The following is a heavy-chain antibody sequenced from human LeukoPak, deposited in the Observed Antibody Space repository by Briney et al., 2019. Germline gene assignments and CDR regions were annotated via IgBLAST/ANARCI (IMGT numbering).Heavy chain of an antibody. V-gene: IGHV3-7*01. CDR2: IKGDESAK. Sequence: PGGPQRLPCIVWGHTFSTYWKAGLRQARGRGREGVGNIKGDESAKHQAVSVKGRFTIFRDNAKTSVYLQMSSLRGEDPAVYNCARDVGGSLDYWGQGTLVTVSS. J-gene: IGHJ4*02. CDR1: GHTFSTYW. D-gene: IGHD1-26*01. CDR3: ARDVGGSLDY.